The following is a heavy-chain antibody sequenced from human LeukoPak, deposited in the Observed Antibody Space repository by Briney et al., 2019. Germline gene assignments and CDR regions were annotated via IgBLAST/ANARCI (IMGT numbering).Heavy chain of an antibody. CDR1: GFTFSSSG. CDR2: ISGSGGST. V-gene: IGHV3-23*01. Sequence: GGTLRLSCAASGFTFSSSGMSWVRQAPGKGLEWVSAISGSGGSTYYADSVKGRFTISRDNSKNTLYLQMNSLRAEDTAVYYCAKLMVRNPDYWGQGTLVTVSS. CDR3: AKLMVRNPDY. J-gene: IGHJ4*02. D-gene: IGHD2-8*01.